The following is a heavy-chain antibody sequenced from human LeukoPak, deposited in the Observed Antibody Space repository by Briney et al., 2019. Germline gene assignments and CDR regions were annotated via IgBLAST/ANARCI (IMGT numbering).Heavy chain of an antibody. V-gene: IGHV3-23*01. J-gene: IGHJ4*02. CDR2: ISGSGGIT. D-gene: IGHD6-6*01. Sequence: PGGSLRLSCAASGFTFSSYAMSWVRQAPGKGLEWVSAISGSGGITYYADSVKGRFTISRDNSKNTLYLQMNSLRAEGTAVYYCAKGEYSSSSPFDHWGQGTLVTVYS. CDR3: AKGEYSSSSPFDH. CDR1: GFTFSSYA.